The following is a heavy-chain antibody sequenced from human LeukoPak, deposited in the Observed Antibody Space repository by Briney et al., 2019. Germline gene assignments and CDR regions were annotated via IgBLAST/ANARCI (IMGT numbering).Heavy chain of an antibody. V-gene: IGHV3-23*01. CDR1: GFTFSSYG. Sequence: PGGSLRLXCAASGFTFSSYGMSWVCQAPGKGLEWVSTIGGSGDSPYYADSVKGRFAISRDNSKNTLFLHMNSLRAEDTAVYYCAKEPHHSGSYYLDYWGQGTLVTVSS. J-gene: IGHJ4*02. CDR2: IGGSGDSP. D-gene: IGHD1-26*01. CDR3: AKEPHHSGSYYLDY.